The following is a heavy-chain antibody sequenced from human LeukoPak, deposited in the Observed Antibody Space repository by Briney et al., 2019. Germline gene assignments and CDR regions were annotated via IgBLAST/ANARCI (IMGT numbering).Heavy chain of an antibody. D-gene: IGHD3-10*01. CDR2: ISAYNGNT. J-gene: IGHJ6*03. CDR3: AREGGNMVRGDYYYYYMDV. Sequence: GASVKVSCKASGYTFTSYGIIWVRQAPGQGLEWMGWISAYNGNTNYAQKLQGRVTMTTDTSTSTAYMELRSLRSDDTAVYYCAREGGNMVRGDYYYYYMDVWGKGTTVTISS. CDR1: GYTFTSYG. V-gene: IGHV1-18*01.